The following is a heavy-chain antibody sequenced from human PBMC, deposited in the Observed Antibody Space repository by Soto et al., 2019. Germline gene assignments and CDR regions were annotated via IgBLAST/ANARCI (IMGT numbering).Heavy chain of an antibody. CDR2: IYHSGST. Sequence: SETLSLTCAVSGGSISSSNWWSWVRQPPGKGLEWIGEIYHSGSTNYNPSLKSRVTISVDKSKNQFSLRLSSVTAADTAVYYCARDVLPIAVAGNWFDPWGQGTLVTVSS. CDR3: ARDVLPIAVAGNWFDP. J-gene: IGHJ5*02. D-gene: IGHD6-19*01. CDR1: GGSISSSNW. V-gene: IGHV4-4*02.